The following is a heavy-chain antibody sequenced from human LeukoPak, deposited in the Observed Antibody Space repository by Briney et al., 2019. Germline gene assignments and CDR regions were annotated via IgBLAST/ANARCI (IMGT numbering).Heavy chain of an antibody. CDR1: GYTFTGYY. V-gene: IGHV1-2*02. J-gene: IGHJ4*02. CDR2: INPSSGGT. CDR3: ARASVGYCSGGSCYPGVY. D-gene: IGHD2-15*01. Sequence: ASVKVSCKASGYTFTGYYMHWVRQAPGQGLEWMGWINPSSGGTNYAQKFQGGVTMTRDTSISTAYMELSRLRSDDTAVYYCARASVGYCSGGSCYPGVYWGQGTLVTVSS.